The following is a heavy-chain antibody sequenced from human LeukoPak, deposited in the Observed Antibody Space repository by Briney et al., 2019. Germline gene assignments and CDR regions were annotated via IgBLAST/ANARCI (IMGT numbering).Heavy chain of an antibody. D-gene: IGHD2-2*01. Sequence: SETLSLTCAVYGGSFSGYYWNWIRQPPGKGLEWIGEIDHSGSTNYNPSLKSRITISVDTSKNQFSLRLRSVTAADTAVFYCAGGAGSTPTSFDYWGKGTLIPVSS. CDR1: GGSFSGYY. J-gene: IGHJ4*02. V-gene: IGHV4-34*01. CDR2: IDHSGST. CDR3: AGGAGSTPTSFDY.